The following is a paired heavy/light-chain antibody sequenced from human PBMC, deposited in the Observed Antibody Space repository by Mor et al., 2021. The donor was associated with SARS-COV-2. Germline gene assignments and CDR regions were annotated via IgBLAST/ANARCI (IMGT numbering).Light chain of an antibody. J-gene: IGKJ2*03. Sequence: DIVMTQTPLSSPVTLGQPASISCRSSQNLVHSDGNTYLSWLQQRPGQPPRLLIYKVSNRFSGVPDRFSGSGAGTDFTLKISRVEAEDVGIYYCMQAIQFPQISFGQGTELEIK. V-gene: IGKV2-24*01. CDR2: KVS. CDR1: QNLVHSDGNTY. CDR3: MQAIQFPQIS.
Heavy chain of an antibody. V-gene: IGHV3-64D*09. CDR3: VKMTVSGSSSDY. Sequence: EVRLVESGGGLAQPGGSLRLSCSVSGFTFSDYAMHWVRQAPGKGLEYVSAISSNGGSTYYADSVKGRFTISRDNSKSTLSLQMSSLRPEDTAVYYCVKMTVSGSSSDYWGQGTLVTVSS. D-gene: IGHD1-26*01. CDR2: ISSNGGST. CDR1: GFTFSDYA. J-gene: IGHJ4*02.